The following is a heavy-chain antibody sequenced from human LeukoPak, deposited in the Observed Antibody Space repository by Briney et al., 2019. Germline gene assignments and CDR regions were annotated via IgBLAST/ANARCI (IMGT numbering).Heavy chain of an antibody. CDR1: GGTFSSYA. D-gene: IGHD3-22*01. CDR2: IIPIFGTA. CDR3: VREWSGYYDSMAY. Sequence: ASVKVSCKASGGTFSSYAISWVRQAPGQGLEWMGGIIPIFGTANYAQKFQGRVTITADESTSTAYMELSSLRSEDTAVYYCVREWSGYYDSMAYWGQGTQVTVSS. J-gene: IGHJ4*02. V-gene: IGHV1-69*13.